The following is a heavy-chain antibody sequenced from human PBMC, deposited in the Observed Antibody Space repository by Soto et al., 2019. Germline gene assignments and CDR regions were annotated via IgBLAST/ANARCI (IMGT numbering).Heavy chain of an antibody. Sequence: QVQLQESGPGLVKPSETLSLTCTVSGGSVSSGSYYWSWIRQPPGKGLEWIGYIYYSGSTNYNPSLKSRVTISVDTSKNQFSLKLSSVTAADTAVYYCARERGTYSSGWFASHYFDYWGQGTLVTVSS. J-gene: IGHJ4*02. D-gene: IGHD6-19*01. CDR3: ARERGTYSSGWFASHYFDY. CDR2: IYYSGST. V-gene: IGHV4-61*01. CDR1: GGSVSSGSYY.